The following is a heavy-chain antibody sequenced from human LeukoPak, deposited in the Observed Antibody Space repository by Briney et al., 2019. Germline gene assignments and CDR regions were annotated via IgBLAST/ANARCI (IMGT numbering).Heavy chain of an antibody. Sequence: GGSLRLSCVASGFIVSSYYMTLVRQAPGKGLEWVSVIYSGGSTYYADSVKGRVAISRDNSKNTVFLQMSSVRAEDTAVYYCARSYSNHLFGMDVWGQGTTVTVTS. CDR3: ARSYSNHLFGMDV. CDR2: IYSGGST. D-gene: IGHD4-11*01. J-gene: IGHJ6*02. V-gene: IGHV3-66*01. CDR1: GFIVSSYY.